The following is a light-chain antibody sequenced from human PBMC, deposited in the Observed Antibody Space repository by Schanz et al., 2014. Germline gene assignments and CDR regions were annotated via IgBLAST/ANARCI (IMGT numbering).Light chain of an antibody. CDR3: ATWDDGLTARV. CDR1: SSNIGSNY. J-gene: IGLJ3*02. Sequence: QSVLTQPSSVSGAPGQRVTISCSGSSSNIGSNYVYWYQQLPGTAPKLLIYSNNQRPSGVPDRFSGSKSGTSASLAISGLRSEDEADYYCATWDDGLTARVFGGGTKVTVL. CDR2: SNN. V-gene: IGLV1-47*02.